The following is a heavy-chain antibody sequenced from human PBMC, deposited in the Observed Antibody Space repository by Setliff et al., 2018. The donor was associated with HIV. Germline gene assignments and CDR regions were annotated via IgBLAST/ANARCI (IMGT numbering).Heavy chain of an antibody. V-gene: IGHV4-61*09. CDR3: AKTSVGATGLYAFDI. CDR1: GGSISSGSYY. Sequence: SESLSLTCTVSGGSISSGSYYWSWIRQPAGKGLEWIGHIYTTGSTNYNPSLKSRVTISADTSNNQFSLRLTSMTAADTAVYYCAKTSVGATGLYAFDIWGQGTMVTVSS. J-gene: IGHJ3*02. CDR2: IYTTGST. D-gene: IGHD1-26*01.